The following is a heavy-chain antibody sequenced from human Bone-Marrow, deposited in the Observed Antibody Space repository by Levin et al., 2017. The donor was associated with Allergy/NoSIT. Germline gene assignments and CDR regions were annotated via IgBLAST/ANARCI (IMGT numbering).Heavy chain of an antibody. D-gene: IGHD6-13*01. J-gene: IGHJ3*02. V-gene: IGHV4-34*01. CDR1: GGSFSGYY. CDR3: ARDNSRRGIFDI. Sequence: SETLSLTCAVYGGSFSGYYWSWIRQPPGKGLEWIGEINHSGSTNYNPSLKSRVTISVDTSKNQFSLKLSSVTAADTAVYYCARDNSRRGIFDIWGQGTMITVSS. CDR2: INHSGST.